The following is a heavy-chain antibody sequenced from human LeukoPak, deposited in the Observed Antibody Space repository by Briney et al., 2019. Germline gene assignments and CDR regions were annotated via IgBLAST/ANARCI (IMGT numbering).Heavy chain of an antibody. J-gene: IGHJ4*02. CDR2: INPNNGAT. CDR3: ARTNSGYLGGYYFDH. Sequence: ASVKVSCKASGCTFTGYYVHWVRQAPGQGLEWMGWINPNNGATGYAPKFQGGVTMTRDTSISTAYLDLSSLRSDDTAVYYCARTNSGYLGGYYFDHWGQGTLVTVSS. D-gene: IGHD5-12*01. V-gene: IGHV1-2*02. CDR1: GCTFTGYY.